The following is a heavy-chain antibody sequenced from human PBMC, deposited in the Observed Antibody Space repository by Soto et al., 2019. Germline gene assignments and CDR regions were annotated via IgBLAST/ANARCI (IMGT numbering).Heavy chain of an antibody. J-gene: IGHJ4*02. V-gene: IGHV1-69*04. CDR1: GGTFSSYT. Sequence: ASVKVSCKASGGTFSSYTISWVRQAPGQGLEWMGRIIPILGLANYAQKFQGRVTITADKSTSTAYMELSSLRSEDTAVYYCAREPIDYYGSGSYSDYWGQGTLVTVSS. CDR3: AREPIDYYGSGSYSDY. D-gene: IGHD3-10*01. CDR2: IIPILGLA.